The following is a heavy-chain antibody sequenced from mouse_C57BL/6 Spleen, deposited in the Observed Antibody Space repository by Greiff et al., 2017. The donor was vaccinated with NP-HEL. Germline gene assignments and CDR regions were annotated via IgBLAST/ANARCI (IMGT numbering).Heavy chain of an antibody. D-gene: IGHD1-1*01. V-gene: IGHV2-6-1*01. Sequence: QVHVKQSGPGLVAPSQSLSITCTVSGFSLTSYGVHWVRQPPGKGLEWLVVIWSDGSTTYNSALKSRLSISKDNSKSQVFLKMNSLQTDDTAMYYCARHSYGSSYPYYAMDYWGQGTSVTVSS. CDR1: GFSLTSYG. CDR2: IWSDGST. J-gene: IGHJ4*01. CDR3: ARHSYGSSYPYYAMDY.